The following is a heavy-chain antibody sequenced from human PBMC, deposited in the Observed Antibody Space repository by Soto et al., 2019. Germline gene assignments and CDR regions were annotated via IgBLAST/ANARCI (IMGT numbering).Heavy chain of an antibody. D-gene: IGHD3-3*01. J-gene: IGHJ6*02. CDR1: GFTFSSYA. V-gene: IGHV3-23*01. Sequence: EVQLLASGGGLVQPGGSLRLSCAASGFTFSSYAMSWVRQAPGKGLEWVSAISGSGGSTYYADSVKGRFTISRDNSRNTLYRQMNSLKAEDTAVYYYARVGYFWSGYYSYGMDDWGQGTTVTVSS. CDR3: ARVGYFWSGYYSYGMDD. CDR2: ISGSGGST.